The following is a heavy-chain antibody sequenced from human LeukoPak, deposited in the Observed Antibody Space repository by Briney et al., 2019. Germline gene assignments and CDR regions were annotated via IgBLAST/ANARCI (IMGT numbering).Heavy chain of an antibody. J-gene: IGHJ4*02. CDR1: GFTFSSYW. Sequence: GGSLRLSCAASGFTFSSYWMSWVRQAPGKGLEWVANIKQDGSEENFVDSVKGRFTISRDNAKKSLYLQMNSLRAEDTAVYYCARGSSAGASLRHDYWGEGTLVTVSS. D-gene: IGHD1-26*01. V-gene: IGHV3-7*01. CDR2: IKQDGSEE. CDR3: ARGSSAGASLRHDY.